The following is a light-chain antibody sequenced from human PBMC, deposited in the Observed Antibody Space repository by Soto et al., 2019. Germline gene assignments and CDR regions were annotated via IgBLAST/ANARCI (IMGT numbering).Light chain of an antibody. V-gene: IGKV1-39*01. CDR3: QHYNSYSEA. CDR1: QTISIF. Sequence: DIQMTQSPSSLSASVGDRVTITCRASQTISIFLNWYQQKPGKAPKLLIYGASTLQGGVPSRFSGSGSGTDFTLTISSLQPDDFATYYCQHYNSYSEAFGQGTKVELK. J-gene: IGKJ1*01. CDR2: GAS.